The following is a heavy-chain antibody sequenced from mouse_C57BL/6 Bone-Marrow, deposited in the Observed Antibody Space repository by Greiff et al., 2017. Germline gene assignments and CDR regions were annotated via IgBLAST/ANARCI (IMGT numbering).Heavy chain of an antibody. CDR2: LHPSDSDT. CDR1: GYTFTSYW. D-gene: IGHD4-1*01. V-gene: IGHV1-74*01. Sequence: VQLQQPGAELVMPGASVQVSCKASGYTFTSYWLHWVKQSPGQGLAWIGKLHPSDSDTNYTQKFKGKATLTVDNSSSTAYRQLRSLTSEESAVANWAMWEDWGQGTTLTVSS. J-gene: IGHJ2*01. CDR3: AMWED.